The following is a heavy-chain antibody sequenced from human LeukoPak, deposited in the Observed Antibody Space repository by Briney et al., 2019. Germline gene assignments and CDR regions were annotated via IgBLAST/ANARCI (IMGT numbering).Heavy chain of an antibody. CDR1: GFTFSSYG. Sequence: GGSLRLSCAASGFTFSSYGMHWVRQAPGKGLEWVAVISYDGSNKYYADSVKGRFTISRDNSRNTLYLQMNGLRAEDTAVYYCARVMEVPAALHYYYYYGMDVWGQGTTVTVSS. V-gene: IGHV3-30*19. CDR3: ARVMEVPAALHYYYYYGMDV. CDR2: ISYDGSNK. J-gene: IGHJ6*02. D-gene: IGHD2-2*02.